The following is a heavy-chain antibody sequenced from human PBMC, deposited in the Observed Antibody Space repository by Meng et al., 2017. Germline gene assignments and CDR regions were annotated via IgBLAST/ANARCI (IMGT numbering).Heavy chain of an antibody. Sequence: VQLVWAGGEVKKPGASANVSCKASGSTFTGYYMHWVRQAPGQGLEWMGRINPNSGGTNYAQKFQGRVTMTRDTSISTAYMELSRLRSDATAVYYCARDDYGDYFDYWGQGTLVTVSS. CDR1: GSTFTGYY. D-gene: IGHD4-17*01. J-gene: IGHJ4*02. V-gene: IGHV1-2*06. CDR2: INPNSGGT. CDR3: ARDDYGDYFDY.